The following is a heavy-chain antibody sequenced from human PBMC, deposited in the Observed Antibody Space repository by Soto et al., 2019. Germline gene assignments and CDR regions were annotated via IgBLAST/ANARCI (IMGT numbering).Heavy chain of an antibody. V-gene: IGHV4-31*03. Sequence: PSETRSLTCTVSGCSISSGRSYLRWIRQHPGKGLEWIGYIYYSGGTYYNPSLRGRVTISIEMSKSQFSLNLSSVTAADTAVYYCARGGIVVIPDSWGQGTRVNV. CDR1: GCSISSGRSY. CDR3: ARGGIVVIPDS. D-gene: IGHD3-22*01. J-gene: IGHJ5*01. CDR2: IYYSGGT.